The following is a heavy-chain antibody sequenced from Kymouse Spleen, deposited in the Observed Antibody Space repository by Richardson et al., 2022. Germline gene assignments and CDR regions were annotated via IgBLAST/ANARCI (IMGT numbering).Heavy chain of an antibody. V-gene: IGHV3-9*01. CDR1: GFTFDDYA. CDR2: ISWNSGSI. D-gene: IGHD2-2*02. J-gene: IGHJ6*02. CDR3: AKDIVVVPGYYYYGMDV. Sequence: EVQLVESGGGLVQPGRSLRLSCAASGFTFDDYAMHWVRQAPGKGLEWVSGISWNSGSIGYADSVKGRFTISRDNAKNSLYLQMNSLRAEDTALYYCAKDIVVVPGYYYYGMDVWGQGTTVTVSS.